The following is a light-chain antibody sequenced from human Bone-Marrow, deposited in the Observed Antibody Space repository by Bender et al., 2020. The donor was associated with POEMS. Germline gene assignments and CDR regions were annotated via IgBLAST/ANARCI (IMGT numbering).Light chain of an antibody. Sequence: ELTQPPSASGTPGQRVTISCSGSYSNIGGNPVNWYQHLPGTAPKLLIYENNQRPSGVPDRFSASKSGTSASLAISGLQSEDEAQYYCASWDDSLNGYVFGAGTEVTVL. CDR3: ASWDDSLNGYV. V-gene: IGLV1-44*01. J-gene: IGLJ1*01. CDR2: ENN. CDR1: YSNIGGNP.